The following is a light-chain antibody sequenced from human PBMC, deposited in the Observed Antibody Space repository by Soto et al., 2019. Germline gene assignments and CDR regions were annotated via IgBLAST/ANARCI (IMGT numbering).Light chain of an antibody. Sequence: EIVLTQSPATLSLSPGERATLSCRASQSVNNYLAWYQQKPGQAPRLLIYDASIRATDIPARFSGSGSGTAFTLTISSLEPEDFATYYCHQRSNWPLTFGGGTKVEIK. V-gene: IGKV3-11*01. CDR2: DAS. CDR3: HQRSNWPLT. CDR1: QSVNNY. J-gene: IGKJ4*01.